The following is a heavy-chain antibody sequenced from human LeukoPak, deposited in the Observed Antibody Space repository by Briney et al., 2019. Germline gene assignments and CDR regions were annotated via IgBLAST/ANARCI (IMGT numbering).Heavy chain of an antibody. CDR3: ARVPAALNDAFDI. D-gene: IGHD2-2*01. CDR1: GFTFRTYA. V-gene: IGHV3-23*01. J-gene: IGHJ3*02. CDR2: ISGSGGST. Sequence: GGSLRLSCAASGFTFRTYAMNWVRQAPGKGLEWVSAISGSGGSTYYADSVKGRFTISRDNSKNTLYLQMNSLRAEDTAVYYCARVPAALNDAFDIWGQGTMVTVSS.